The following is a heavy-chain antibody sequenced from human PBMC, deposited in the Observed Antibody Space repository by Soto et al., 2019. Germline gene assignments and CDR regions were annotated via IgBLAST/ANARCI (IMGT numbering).Heavy chain of an antibody. CDR1: GFTVSSNY. V-gene: IGHV3-66*01. CDR3: ERDRRDGYRDY. CDR2: IYSGGST. Sequence: EVQLVESGGGLVQPGGSLRLSCAASGFTVSSNYMSWVRQAPGKGLEWVSVIYSGGSTYYADSVKGRFTIPRDNSKNTLYLQMNSLRAEDTAVYSCERDRRDGYRDYWGQGTLVTVSS. J-gene: IGHJ4*02. D-gene: IGHD5-12*01.